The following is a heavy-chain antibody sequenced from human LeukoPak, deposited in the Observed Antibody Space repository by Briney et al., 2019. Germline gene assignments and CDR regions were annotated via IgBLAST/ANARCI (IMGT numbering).Heavy chain of an antibody. D-gene: IGHD2-2*01. V-gene: IGHV4-34*01. CDR3: AGVDSVVVPAATIGKINKTPYLMDV. J-gene: IGHJ6*02. Sequence: SETLSLTSAVYGGSFSGYYYTWIRQPPGKGLEWSGEINHSGSTNYNPSLKRRVTISVDTSKNQFSLKLSSVTAADTAVYYCAGVDSVVVPAATIGKINKTPYLMDVWGQGTTVTVSS. CDR1: GGSFSGYY. CDR2: INHSGST.